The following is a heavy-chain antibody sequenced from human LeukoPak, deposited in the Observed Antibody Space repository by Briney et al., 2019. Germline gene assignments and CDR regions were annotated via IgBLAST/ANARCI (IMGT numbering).Heavy chain of an antibody. J-gene: IGHJ3*02. CDR2: IYYSGST. V-gene: IGHV4-39*01. D-gene: IGHD1-26*01. CDR3: AREERDSGDAFDI. Sequence: SETLSLTCTVSGGSISSSSYYWGWIRQPPGKGLVWIGSIYYSGSTYYNPSLKSRVTISVDTSKNQFSLKLSSVTAADTAVYYCAREERDSGDAFDIWGQGTMVTVSS. CDR1: GGSISSSSYY.